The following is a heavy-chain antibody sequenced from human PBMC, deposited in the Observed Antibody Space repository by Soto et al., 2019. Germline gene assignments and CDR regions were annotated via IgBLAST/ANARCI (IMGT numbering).Heavy chain of an antibody. J-gene: IGHJ5*02. V-gene: IGHV4-31*03. CDR1: GGSISSGGYY. CDR2: IYYSGST. D-gene: IGHD2-2*01. CDR3: ARVRREVVPAAIGNNWFDP. Sequence: SETLSLTCTVSGGSISSGGYYWSWIRQHPGKGLEWIGYIYYSGSTYYNPSLKSRVTISVDTSKNQFSLKLSSVTAADTAVYYCARVRREVVPAAIGNNWFDPWGQGTLVTVSS.